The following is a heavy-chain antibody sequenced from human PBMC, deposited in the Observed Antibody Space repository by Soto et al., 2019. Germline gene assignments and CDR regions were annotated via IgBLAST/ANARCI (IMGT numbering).Heavy chain of an antibody. Sequence: QVQLQESGPGLVKPSETLSLTCTVSGGSISSYYWSWIRQPPGKGLEWIGYIYYSGSTNYNPSLKSRVTISVDTSKNQFSLKLSSVTAADTAVYYCARRVSMVRGVIISFYYMDVWGKGTTVTVSS. CDR1: GGSISSYY. CDR2: IYYSGST. V-gene: IGHV4-59*08. CDR3: ARRVSMVRGVIISFYYMDV. J-gene: IGHJ6*03. D-gene: IGHD3-10*01.